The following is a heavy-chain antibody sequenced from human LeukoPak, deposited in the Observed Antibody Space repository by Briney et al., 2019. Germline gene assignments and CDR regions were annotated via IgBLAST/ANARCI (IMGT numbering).Heavy chain of an antibody. D-gene: IGHD1-26*01. J-gene: IGHJ4*02. CDR3: ITRYQLGGNYYEY. Sequence: GGSLRLSCAASGFTFSSYEMNWVRLAPGKGLEWVSYISESGSAIYCADSVKGRFTISRDNAKNSLYLQMNSLRAEDTAVYYCITRYQLGGNYYEYWGQGTLVTVSS. CDR2: ISESGSAI. CDR1: GFTFSSYE. V-gene: IGHV3-48*03.